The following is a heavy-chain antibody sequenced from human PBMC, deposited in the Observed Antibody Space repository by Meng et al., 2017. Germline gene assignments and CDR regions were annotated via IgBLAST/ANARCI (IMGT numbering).Heavy chain of an antibody. CDR3: AINPLRYCSSTSCPPVH. Sequence: GSLRLSCTVSGGSISSSSYYWGWIRQPPGKGLEWIGSIYYSGSTYYNPSLKSRVTISVDTSKNQFSLKLSSVTAADTAVYYCAINPLRYCSSTSCPPVHWGQGTLVTVSS. J-gene: IGHJ4*02. V-gene: IGHV4-39*07. CDR2: IYYSGST. D-gene: IGHD2-2*01. CDR1: GGSISSSSYY.